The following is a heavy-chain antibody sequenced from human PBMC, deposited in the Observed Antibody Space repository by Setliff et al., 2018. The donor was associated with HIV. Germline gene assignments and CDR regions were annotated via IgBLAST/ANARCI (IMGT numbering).Heavy chain of an antibody. CDR2: VDPEDGET. CDR1: KYTFTDYY. CDR3: AARLSYGAAFQH. Sequence: ASVKVSCKASKYTFTDYYMHWVQQAPGKGPEWMGRVDPEDGETVYAARFQGRVTITADTSTDTAYMEVSSLRSEDTAVYYCAARLSYGAAFQHWGQGTLVTVSS. V-gene: IGHV1-69-2*01. J-gene: IGHJ1*01. D-gene: IGHD4-17*01.